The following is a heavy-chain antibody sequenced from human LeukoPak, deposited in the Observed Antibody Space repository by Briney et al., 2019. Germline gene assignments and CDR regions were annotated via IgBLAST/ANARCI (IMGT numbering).Heavy chain of an antibody. Sequence: GGSLRLSCAASGFTVSSIYMSWVRQAPWKGLEWVSVIYPGGITDYADSVKGRFTISRDNSKNTLYLQMNSLRAEDTAMYYCAARTMPEKHLDYWGQGTLVTVSS. V-gene: IGHV3-53*01. D-gene: IGHD2-2*01. J-gene: IGHJ4*02. CDR3: AARTMPEKHLDY. CDR2: IYPGGIT. CDR1: GFTVSSIY.